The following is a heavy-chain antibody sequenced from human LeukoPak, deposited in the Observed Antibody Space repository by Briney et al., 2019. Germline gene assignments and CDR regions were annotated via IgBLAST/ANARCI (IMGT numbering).Heavy chain of an antibody. CDR1: GFTVSTNY. CDR2: ISGSGSST. V-gene: IGHV3-23*01. D-gene: IGHD3-16*02. J-gene: IGHJ4*02. CDR3: AKAPYDYVWGTYRPFDY. Sequence: GGSLRLSCAASGFTVSTNYMTWVRQAPGKGLEWVSAISGSGSSTYYADSVKGRLTISRDNSKNTLYLQMNSLRAEDTAVYYCAKAPYDYVWGTYRPFDYWGQGALVTVSS.